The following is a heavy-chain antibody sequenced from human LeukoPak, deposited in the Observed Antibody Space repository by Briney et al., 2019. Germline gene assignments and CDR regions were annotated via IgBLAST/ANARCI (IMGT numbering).Heavy chain of an antibody. V-gene: IGHV1-69*05. D-gene: IGHD5-24*01. CDR1: GGTFSSYA. CDR2: IITIFGTA. CDR3: ARDGYNWGFDY. J-gene: IGHJ4*02. Sequence: SVKVSCKASGGTFSSYATTWVRQAPGQGLEWMGGIITIFGTANYAQKFQGRVTITTDESTSTAYMELSSLRSDDTAVYYCARDGYNWGFDYWGQGTLVTVSS.